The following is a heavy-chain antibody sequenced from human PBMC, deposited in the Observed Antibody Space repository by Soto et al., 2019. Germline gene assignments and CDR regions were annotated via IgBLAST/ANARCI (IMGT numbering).Heavy chain of an antibody. CDR2: ISSSAVYI. CDR1: VFNFITYS. CDR3: VRDGLDYYDTARLYFDS. Sequence: PVGSLRLSCASSVFNFITYSLSWVRHSPGKWLEWVASISSSAVYIDYADSVKGRFTISRDNANNSLYLQMNSLRAEDTATYYCVRDGLDYYDTARLYFDSLGQGTMVIVSS. V-gene: IGHV3-21*01. J-gene: IGHJ4*02. D-gene: IGHD3-22*01.